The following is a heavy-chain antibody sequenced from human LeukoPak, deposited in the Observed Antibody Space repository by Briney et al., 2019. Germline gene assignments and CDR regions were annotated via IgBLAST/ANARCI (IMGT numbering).Heavy chain of an antibody. CDR3: AKGLPSYSLMITFGGVIVPPFDY. CDR1: GFTFSSYA. Sequence: GGSLRLSCTAAGFTFSSYAMSWVRQAPGKGLEWVSFISGSGGRTYYADSVRGRFTISRDNSKNTLYLQLNSLRAEDTAVYYCAKGLPSYSLMITFGGVIVPPFDYWGQGTLVTVSS. D-gene: IGHD3-16*02. CDR2: ISGSGGRT. V-gene: IGHV3-23*01. J-gene: IGHJ4*02.